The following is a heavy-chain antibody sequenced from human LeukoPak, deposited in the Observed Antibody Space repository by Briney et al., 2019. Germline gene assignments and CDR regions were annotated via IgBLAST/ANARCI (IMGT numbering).Heavy chain of an antibody. CDR3: AREYYGSGSVDYFDY. V-gene: IGHV1-69*13. J-gene: IGHJ4*02. D-gene: IGHD3-10*01. Sequence: SVKVSCKASGGTFSSYAISWVRQAPGQGLEWMGGIIPIFGTVNYAQKFQGRVTITADESTSTAYMELSSLRSEDTAVYYCAREYYGSGSVDYFDYWGQGTLVTVSS. CDR2: IIPIFGTV. CDR1: GGTFSSYA.